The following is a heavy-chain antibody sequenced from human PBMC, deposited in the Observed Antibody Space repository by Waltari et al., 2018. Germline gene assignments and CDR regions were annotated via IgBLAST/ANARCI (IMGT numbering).Heavy chain of an antibody. J-gene: IGHJ6*02. CDR1: GGSFGGYY. CDR3: ARGRYSSGSWGMDV. V-gene: IGHV4-34*01. CDR2: INHSGST. Sequence: QVQLQQWGAGLLKPSETLSLTYAVYGGSFGGYYWSWIRQPPGKGLEWMGEINHSGSTNYNPSLKSRVTISVDTSKNQVSLKLSSVTAADTAVYYCARGRYSSGSWGMDVWGQGTTVTVSS. D-gene: IGHD6-19*01.